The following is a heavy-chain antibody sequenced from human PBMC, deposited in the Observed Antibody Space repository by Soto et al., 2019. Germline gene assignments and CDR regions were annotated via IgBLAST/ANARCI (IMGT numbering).Heavy chain of an antibody. CDR1: GDSVSGDSAA. CDR2: TYYRSRWYN. J-gene: IGHJ6*04. V-gene: IGHV6-1*01. D-gene: IGHD1-7*01. Sequence: SQTLSLTCAISGDSVSGDSAAWNWVRLSPSRGLEWLARTYYRSRWYNDYTVSVRSRITVNADTYKNKISLQLNTVTPENTAIYFCAVTTSDHCVNLDVWGRGTTVTVSS. CDR3: AVTTSDHCVNLDV.